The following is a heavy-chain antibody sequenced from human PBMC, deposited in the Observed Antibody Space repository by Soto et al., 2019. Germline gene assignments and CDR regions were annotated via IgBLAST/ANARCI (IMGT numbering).Heavy chain of an antibody. CDR1: GGSITSGGYY. Sequence: QVQLQESGPGLVKPSQTLSLTCTVSGGSITSGGYYWIWIRQHPGKGLEWIGYIYYSGSTYYNPYLTSRVTTSVDTCKNKFSLKLSSVTDADTAVYYCARDRTGVPYYYYGIEVRGQGRTVTVSS. D-gene: IGHD2-2*01. CDR2: IYYSGST. J-gene: IGHJ6*02. CDR3: ARDRTGVPYYYYGIEV. V-gene: IGHV4-31*03.